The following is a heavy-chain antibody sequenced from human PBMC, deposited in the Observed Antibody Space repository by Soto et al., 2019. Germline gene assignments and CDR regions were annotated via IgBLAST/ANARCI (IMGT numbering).Heavy chain of an antibody. Sequence: ASETLSLTCTVSGGSISSYYWSWIRQPPGKGLEWIGYIYYSGSTNYNPSLKSRVTISVDTSKNQFSLKLSSVTAADTAVYYCVGSGILEWLPDAFDIWGQGTMVTVSS. CDR2: IYYSGST. D-gene: IGHD3-3*01. V-gene: IGHV4-59*08. CDR1: GGSISSYY. CDR3: VGSGILEWLPDAFDI. J-gene: IGHJ3*02.